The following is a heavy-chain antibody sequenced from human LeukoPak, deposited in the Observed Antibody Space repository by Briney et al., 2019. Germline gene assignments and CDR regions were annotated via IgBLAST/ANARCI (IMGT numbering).Heavy chain of an antibody. D-gene: IGHD3-3*01. CDR3: ARLEWLLSPGWFDP. Sequence: SETLSLTCTVSGGSISSYYWSWIRQPPGKGLEWIGYIYYSGSTNYNPSLKSRATISVGTSKNQFSLKLSSVTAADTAVYYCARLEWLLSPGWFDPWGQGTLVTVSS. CDR1: GGSISSYY. J-gene: IGHJ5*02. V-gene: IGHV4-59*01. CDR2: IYYSGST.